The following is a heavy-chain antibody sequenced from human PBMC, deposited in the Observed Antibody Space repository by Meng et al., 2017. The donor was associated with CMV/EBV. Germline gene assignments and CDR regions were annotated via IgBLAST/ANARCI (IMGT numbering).Heavy chain of an antibody. CDR2: ISWDGGST. CDR3: AKEAEPHSGYDFWSGYYTSGMDV. Sequence: GESLKISCAASGFTFDDYTMRWVRQAPGKGLEWVSLISWDGGSTYYADSVKGRFTISRDNSKNSLYLQMNSLRTEDTALYYCAKEAEPHSGYDFWSGYYTSGMDVWGQGTTVTVSS. CDR1: GFTFDDYT. J-gene: IGHJ6*02. V-gene: IGHV3-43*01. D-gene: IGHD3-3*01.